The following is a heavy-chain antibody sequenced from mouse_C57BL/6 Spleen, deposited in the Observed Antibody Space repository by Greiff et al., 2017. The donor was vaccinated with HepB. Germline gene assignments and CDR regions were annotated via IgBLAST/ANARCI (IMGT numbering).Heavy chain of an antibody. J-gene: IGHJ4*01. V-gene: IGHV1-75*01. CDR3: ASNWERGYYAMDY. CDR2: IFPGSGST. CDR1: GYTFTDYY. D-gene: IGHD4-1*01. Sequence: VHLVESGPELVKPGASVKISCKASGYTFTDYYINWVKQRPGQGLEWIGWIFPGSGSTYYNEKFKGKATLTVDKSSSTAYMLLSSLTSEDSAVYFCASNWERGYYAMDYWGQGTSVTVSS.